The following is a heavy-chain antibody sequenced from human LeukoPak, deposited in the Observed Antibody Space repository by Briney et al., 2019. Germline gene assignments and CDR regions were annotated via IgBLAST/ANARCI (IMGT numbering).Heavy chain of an antibody. D-gene: IGHD2-2*02. Sequence: PSETLSLICTVSGGSISSSSYYWGWIRQPPGKGPEWIGSIYYSGSTYYNPSLKSRVTISVDTSKNQFSLKLSSVTAADTAVYYCASPQLGYCSSTSCYNDAFDMWGQGTMVTVSS. CDR1: GGSISSSSYY. CDR2: IYYSGST. J-gene: IGHJ3*02. CDR3: ASPQLGYCSSTSCYNDAFDM. V-gene: IGHV4-39*01.